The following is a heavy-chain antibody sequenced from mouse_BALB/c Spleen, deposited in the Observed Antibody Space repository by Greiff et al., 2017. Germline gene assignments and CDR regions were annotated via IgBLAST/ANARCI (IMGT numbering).Heavy chain of an antibody. J-gene: IGHJ4*01. D-gene: IGHD2-10*01. V-gene: IGHV14-4*02. CDR2: IDPENGDT. Sequence: EVKLVESGAELVRSGASVKLSCTASGFNIKDYYMHWVKQRPEQGLEWIGWIDPENGDTEYAPKFQGKATMTADTSSNTAYLQLSSLTSEDTAVYYCAYYGNSYAMDYWGQGTSVTVSS. CDR1: GFNIKDYY. CDR3: AYYGNSYAMDY.